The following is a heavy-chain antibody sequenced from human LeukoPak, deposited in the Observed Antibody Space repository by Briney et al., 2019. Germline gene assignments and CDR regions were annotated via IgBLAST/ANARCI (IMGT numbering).Heavy chain of an antibody. CDR2: INPNSGGT. Sequence: ASVKVSCKASGYTFTGYYMHWVRQAPGQGLEWMGWINPNSGGTNYAQKFQGWVTMTRDTSISTAYMELSRLRSDDTAVYYCARAGITFGGVVDYWGQGTLVTVSS. D-gene: IGHD3-16*01. CDR3: ARAGITFGGVVDY. J-gene: IGHJ4*02. V-gene: IGHV1-2*04. CDR1: GYTFTGYY.